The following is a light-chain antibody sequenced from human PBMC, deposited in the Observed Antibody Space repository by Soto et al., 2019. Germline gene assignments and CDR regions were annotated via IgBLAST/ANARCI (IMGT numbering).Light chain of an antibody. V-gene: IGKV3-15*01. Sequence: EIVMTQSPATLSVSPGERATLSCRASQSVSSNLAWYQQKHGQAPRLLISGASTRATGISAMFSGSGSGTEFTLTISSLQSEDFAVYYCQQYNNWPPLLTFGGGTKVEIK. CDR3: QQYNNWPPLLT. CDR1: QSVSSN. J-gene: IGKJ4*01. CDR2: GAS.